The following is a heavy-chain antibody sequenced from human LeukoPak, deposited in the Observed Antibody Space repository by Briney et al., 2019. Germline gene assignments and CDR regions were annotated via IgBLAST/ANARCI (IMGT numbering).Heavy chain of an antibody. CDR1: GFTFSSYA. D-gene: IGHD4-17*01. Sequence: PGGSLRLSCAASGFTFSSYAMSWVRQAPGKGLEWVSSISSSSSYIYYANSVKGRFTISRDNAKNSLYLQMNSLRAEDTAVYYCARANGDYRPHFGYWGQGTLVTVSS. CDR2: ISSSSSYI. CDR3: ARANGDYRPHFGY. J-gene: IGHJ4*02. V-gene: IGHV3-21*01.